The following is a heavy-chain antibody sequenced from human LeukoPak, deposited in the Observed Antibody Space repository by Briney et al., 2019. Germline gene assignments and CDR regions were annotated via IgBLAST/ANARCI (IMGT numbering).Heavy chain of an antibody. D-gene: IGHD5-12*01. V-gene: IGHV3-30*14. Sequence: QPGGSLRLSCAASGFTFSSYAMHWVRQAPGKGLEWVAVISYDGSNKYYADSVKGRFTISRDNSKNTLYLQMNSLRAEDTAVYYCATDRGYSAYDTDYWGQGTLVTVSS. CDR3: ATDRGYSAYDTDY. CDR2: ISYDGSNK. J-gene: IGHJ4*02. CDR1: GFTFSSYA.